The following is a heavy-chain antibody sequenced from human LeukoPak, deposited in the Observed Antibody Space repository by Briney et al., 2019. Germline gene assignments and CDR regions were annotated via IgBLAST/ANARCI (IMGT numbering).Heavy chain of an antibody. D-gene: IGHD3-16*01. CDR3: ARAMGAYNWFDP. Sequence: ASVKVSCRASGYTFTGYYMHWVRQAPGQGLEWVGWINPNSGGTNYAQNFQGRVTMARDTSISTAYMELSRLRSDDTAVYYCARAMGAYNWFDPWGQGTLVTASS. CDR1: GYTFTGYY. J-gene: IGHJ5*02. V-gene: IGHV1-2*02. CDR2: INPNSGGT.